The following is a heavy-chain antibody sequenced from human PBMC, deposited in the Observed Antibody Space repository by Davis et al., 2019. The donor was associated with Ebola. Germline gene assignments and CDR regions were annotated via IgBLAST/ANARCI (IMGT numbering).Heavy chain of an antibody. CDR3: AKCVGWFGRRGYYGMDV. CDR1: GFPFSSYG. J-gene: IGHJ6*02. D-gene: IGHD3-10*01. V-gene: IGHV3-30*18. Sequence: GESLKISCAASGFPFSSYGMHWVRQAPGKGLEWVAVISYDGSNKYYADSVKGRFTISRDNSKNTLYLQMNSLRAEDTAVYYCAKCVGWFGRRGYYGMDVWGQGTTVTVSS. CDR2: ISYDGSNK.